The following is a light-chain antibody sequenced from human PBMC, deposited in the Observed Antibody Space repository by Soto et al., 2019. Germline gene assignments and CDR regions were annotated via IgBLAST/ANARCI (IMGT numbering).Light chain of an antibody. J-gene: IGKJ3*01. CDR1: QGISTW. V-gene: IGKV1D-12*01. CDR2: AAT. Sequence: DIQMTQSPSSVSASVGDRVSITCRASQGISTWLAWYQQKPGKAPKLLIYAATNLQGGVPSRFSGSGSGTDFTLTISCLQPEDCATYFCQQTDTVPFTFGPGTKVDVK. CDR3: QQTDTVPFT.